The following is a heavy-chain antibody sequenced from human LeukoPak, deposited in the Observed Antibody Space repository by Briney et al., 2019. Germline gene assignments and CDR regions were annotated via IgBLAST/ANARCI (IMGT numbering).Heavy chain of an antibody. Sequence: PSETLSLTCTVSGGSISGYFWSWIRQPPGKGLEWIGYIHYSGTTNYNPSLNSRVTISVDTSKNQFSLRLSSVTAADTAVYYCARYGITIVRGGKYHFDSWGQGTLVTVSS. CDR3: ARYGITIVRGGKYHFDS. CDR1: GGSISGYF. CDR2: IHYSGTT. D-gene: IGHD3-10*01. J-gene: IGHJ4*02. V-gene: IGHV4-59*08.